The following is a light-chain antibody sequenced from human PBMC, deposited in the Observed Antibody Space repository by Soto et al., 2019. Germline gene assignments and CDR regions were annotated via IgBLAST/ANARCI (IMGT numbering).Light chain of an antibody. CDR1: QSIGTW. J-gene: IGKJ5*01. Sequence: DIQMTQSPSTLSASVVDRVTITCRASQSIGTWLAWYQQKPGKAPKLLIYDASSLQSGVPSRFSGSGSGTDFTLTISSLQPEDFATYYCQQSYSTPITFGQGTRLEIK. V-gene: IGKV1-39*01. CDR2: DAS. CDR3: QQSYSTPIT.